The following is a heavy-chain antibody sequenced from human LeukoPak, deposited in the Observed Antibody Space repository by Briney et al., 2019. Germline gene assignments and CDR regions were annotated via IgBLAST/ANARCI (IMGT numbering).Heavy chain of an antibody. D-gene: IGHD5-24*01. V-gene: IGHV3-21*04. CDR3: AKGGQMATILSNDAFDI. J-gene: IGHJ3*02. CDR1: GFTFSSYR. CDR2: ISSSSSYI. Sequence: GGSLRLSCAASGFTFSSYRMNWVRQAPGKGLELVSSISSSSSYIYYADSVKGRFTISRDNAMSSLYLQMDSLRAEDTAVYYCAKGGQMATILSNDAFDIWGQGTMVTVSS.